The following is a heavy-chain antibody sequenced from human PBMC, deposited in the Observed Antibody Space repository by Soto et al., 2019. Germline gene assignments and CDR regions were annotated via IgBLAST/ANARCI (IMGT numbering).Heavy chain of an antibody. CDR2: VSGSGGSV. J-gene: IGHJ6*02. Sequence: GGSLRLSCAAAGFTFSSYGMSWVRQAPGKGLEWVSAVSGSGGSVYYADSVRGRFTISRDNSKNTLYLQVNSLRAEDTAIYYCAKGSVVGADYSYGMDVWGQGTTVTVS. CDR3: AKGSVVGADYSYGMDV. D-gene: IGHD2-2*01. CDR1: GFTFSSYG. V-gene: IGHV3-23*01.